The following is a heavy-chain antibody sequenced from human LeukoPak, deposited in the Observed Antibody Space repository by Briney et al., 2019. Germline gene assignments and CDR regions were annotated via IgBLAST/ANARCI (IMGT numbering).Heavy chain of an antibody. CDR3: ARDSDTSRFDC. J-gene: IGHJ4*02. V-gene: IGHV3-21*01. D-gene: IGHD3-10*01. CDR1: GLTFSSNI. CDR2: ISSISSDI. Sequence: SLRLPCAAYGLTFSSNIMNWVRQAPGKGLEWVSSISSISSDIYYADSAKGRFTISSDNAKKSPYVHMNRLRAENTALYLSARDSDTSRFDCWGQGAMVTVSS.